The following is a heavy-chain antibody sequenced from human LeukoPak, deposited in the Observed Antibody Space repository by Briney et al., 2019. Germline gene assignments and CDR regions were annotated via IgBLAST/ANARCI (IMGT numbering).Heavy chain of an antibody. D-gene: IGHD1-26*01. CDR1: GFTVSSNY. Sequence: PGGSLRLSCAASGFTVSSNYMSWVRQAPGKGLEWVSVIYSGGSTYYADSVKGRFTISRDNSKNTLYLQMNSLRVEDTAVYYCARGVVIVGGTGGGFDYWGQGTLVTVSS. CDR3: ARGVVIVGGTGGGFDY. V-gene: IGHV3-53*01. J-gene: IGHJ4*02. CDR2: IYSGGST.